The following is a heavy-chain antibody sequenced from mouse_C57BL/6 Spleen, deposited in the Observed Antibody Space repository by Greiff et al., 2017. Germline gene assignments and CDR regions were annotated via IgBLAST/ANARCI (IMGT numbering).Heavy chain of an antibody. J-gene: IGHJ2*01. Sequence: QVQLQQPGAELVRPGSSVKLSCKASGYTFTSYWMDWVKQRPGQGLEWIGNIYPSDSETHYNQKFKDKATLTVDKSSSTAYMQLSSLTSEDSAVYYCARSPAYYSNYNFFDYWGQGTTLTVSS. CDR2: IYPSDSET. CDR1: GYTFTSYW. V-gene: IGHV1-61*01. D-gene: IGHD2-5*01. CDR3: ARSPAYYSNYNFFDY.